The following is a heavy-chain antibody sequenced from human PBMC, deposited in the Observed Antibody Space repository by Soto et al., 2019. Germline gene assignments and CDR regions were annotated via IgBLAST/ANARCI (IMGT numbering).Heavy chain of an antibody. V-gene: IGHV4-39*01. J-gene: IGHJ6*02. CDR2: IYYSGST. CDR1: GGSIHNSNYY. D-gene: IGHD3-10*01. Sequence: PSETLSLTCTVSGGSIHNSNYYWGWIRQPPGKGLEWIGSIYYSGSTYYNPSLKSRVTISVDTSKNQFSLKLSSVTAADTAVYYCARHGVYGSGSDYYYYGMDVWGQGTTVTVSS. CDR3: ARHGVYGSGSDYYYYGMDV.